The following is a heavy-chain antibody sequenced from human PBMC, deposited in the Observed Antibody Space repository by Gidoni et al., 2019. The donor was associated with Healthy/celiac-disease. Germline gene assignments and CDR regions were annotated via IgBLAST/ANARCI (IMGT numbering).Heavy chain of an antibody. CDR1: GGTFSSYA. CDR2: IIPILGIA. Sequence: QVQLVQSGAEVKNPGSSVTVSCKASGGTFSSYAISWVRQAPGQGLEWMGRIIPILGIANYAQKFQGRVTITADKSTSTAYMELSSLRSEDTAVYYCARDAITMIVVDTLSPYYFDYWGQGTLVTVSS. CDR3: ARDAITMIVVDTLSPYYFDY. D-gene: IGHD3-22*01. V-gene: IGHV1-69*04. J-gene: IGHJ4*02.